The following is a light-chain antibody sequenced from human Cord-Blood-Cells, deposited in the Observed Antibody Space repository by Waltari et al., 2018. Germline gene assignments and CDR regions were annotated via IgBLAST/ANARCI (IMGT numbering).Light chain of an antibody. CDR2: DVS. CDR3: SSYTSSSTWV. Sequence: QSALPQPASVSGSPGQSITIPCTGTRSDVGGYNYLPWYQQHPRKAPKLMIYDVSKRPSGVSNRFSGSKSGNTASLTISGLQAEDEADYYCSSYTSSSTWVFGGGTKLTVL. CDR1: RSDVGGYNY. V-gene: IGLV2-14*01. J-gene: IGLJ3*02.